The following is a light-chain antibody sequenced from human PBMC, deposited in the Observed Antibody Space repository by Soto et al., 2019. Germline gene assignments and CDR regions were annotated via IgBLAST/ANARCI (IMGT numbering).Light chain of an antibody. J-gene: IGKJ4*01. CDR1: QDISNY. V-gene: IGKV1-33*01. CDR2: DAS. CDR3: QQYEDLPLT. Sequence: DIQMTQSPSSLSASVGDRVTITCQASQDISNYFNWYQQKPGKAPKLPNFDASNVETGVPSRISGSGSGTDFTFTIHSLQPEDAATYYCQQYEDLPLTFGGGTKVGIK.